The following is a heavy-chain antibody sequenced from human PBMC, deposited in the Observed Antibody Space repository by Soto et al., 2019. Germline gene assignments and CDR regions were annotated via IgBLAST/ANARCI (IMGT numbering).Heavy chain of an antibody. CDR2: ISAYNGNT. V-gene: IGHV1-18*01. CDR3: ARAVLDGYCSGGSCHFDY. D-gene: IGHD2-15*01. CDR1: GYTFTSYG. Sequence: GASVKVSCKASGYTFTSYGISWVRQAPGQGLEWMGWISAYNGNTNYAQKLQGRVTMTTDTSTSTAYMELRSLRSDDTAVYYCARAVLDGYCSGGSCHFDYWGQGTLVTVSS. J-gene: IGHJ4*02.